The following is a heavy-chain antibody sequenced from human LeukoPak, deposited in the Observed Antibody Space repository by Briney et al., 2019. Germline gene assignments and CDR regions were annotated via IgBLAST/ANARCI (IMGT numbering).Heavy chain of an antibody. CDR1: GYSFTSYW. CDR3: ARASQLLGYCSGGSCYDHPDY. D-gene: IGHD2-15*01. CDR2: IYPGDSDT. J-gene: IGHJ4*02. V-gene: IGHV5-51*01. Sequence: GESLKISCKGSGYSFTSYWIGWVRQMPGKGLEWMGIIYPGDSDTRHSPSFQGQVTISADKSISTAYLQWSSLKASDTAMYYCARASQLLGYCSGGSCYDHPDYWGQGTLVTVSS.